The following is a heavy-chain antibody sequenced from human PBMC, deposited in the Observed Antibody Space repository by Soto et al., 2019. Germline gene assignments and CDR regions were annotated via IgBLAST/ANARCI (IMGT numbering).Heavy chain of an antibody. CDR3: ARHLYSKTTVTADPLFAP. V-gene: IGHV4-59*08. Sequence: SQTLSVTSTVSGDSISSYYWGCIRQPKRNGLEWIGSIYHSVSTNYNPSLTSRVAISVDTSKNQVSLRLSSVTAADTAVYYCARHLYSKTTVTADPLFAPWGQGTLVTVSS. J-gene: IGHJ5*02. D-gene: IGHD4-17*01. CDR1: GDSISSYY. CDR2: IYHSVST.